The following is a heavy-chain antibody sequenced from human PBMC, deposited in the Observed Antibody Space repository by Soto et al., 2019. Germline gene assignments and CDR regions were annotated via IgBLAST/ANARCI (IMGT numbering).Heavy chain of an antibody. D-gene: IGHD2-21*02. Sequence: QAGGSLRLSCAASGFTFSSYAMSWVRQGPGKGLEWVSAISESGASTYYADSVKGRFTISRDNSKNTLYLQMNSLRVEDTAVYYCAKPSTRYCGGDCSWDYWGQGTLVTVYS. CDR3: AKPSTRYCGGDCSWDY. CDR1: GFTFSSYA. CDR2: ISESGAST. J-gene: IGHJ4*02. V-gene: IGHV3-23*01.